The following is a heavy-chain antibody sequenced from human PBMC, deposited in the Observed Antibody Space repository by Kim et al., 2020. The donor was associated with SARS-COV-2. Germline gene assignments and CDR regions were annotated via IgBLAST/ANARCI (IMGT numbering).Heavy chain of an antibody. D-gene: IGHD5-18*01. V-gene: IGHV1-69*13. CDR3: ARVSYGYSYGSTFDY. CDR2: IIPIFGTA. Sequence: SVKVSCKASGGTFSSYAISWVRQAPGQGLEWMGGIIPIFGTANYAQKFQGRVTITADESTSTAYMELSSLRSEDTAVYYCARVSYGYSYGSTFDYWGQGTLVTVSS. CDR1: GGTFSSYA. J-gene: IGHJ4*02.